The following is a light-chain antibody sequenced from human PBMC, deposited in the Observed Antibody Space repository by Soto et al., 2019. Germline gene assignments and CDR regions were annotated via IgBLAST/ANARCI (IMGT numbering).Light chain of an antibody. J-gene: IGKJ2*02. CDR3: QHYNNARCT. Sequence: DFQMTQSPSTLSASVGDRVTITCRASQSISSWLAWYQQKPGKAPKLLIYKASSLESGVPSRFSGSGSGTELTLTISSLQADDFATYYCQHYNNARCTFGQGTKLEIK. CDR1: QSISSW. CDR2: KAS. V-gene: IGKV1-5*03.